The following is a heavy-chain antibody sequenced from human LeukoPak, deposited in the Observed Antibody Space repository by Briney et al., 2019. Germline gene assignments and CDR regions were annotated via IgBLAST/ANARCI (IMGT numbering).Heavy chain of an antibody. J-gene: IGHJ3*02. CDR2: ISSSSSYI. Sequence: GGSLRLSCAASGFTFSSYSMNWVRQAPGKGLEWVSSISSSSSYIYYADSVKGRFTISRDNAKNSLYLQMSSLRVEDTAVYYCASSKRGTYRFDAYDIWGQGTMVTVSS. CDR3: ASSKRGTYRFDAYDI. D-gene: IGHD3-16*02. CDR1: GFTFSSYS. V-gene: IGHV3-21*01.